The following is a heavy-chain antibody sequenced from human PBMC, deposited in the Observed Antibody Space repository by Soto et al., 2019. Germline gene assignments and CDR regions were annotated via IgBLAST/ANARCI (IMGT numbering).Heavy chain of an antibody. Sequence: SDTLSLTCTVSCGSISRSTNYCGCIRQPPGQALEFIGQIYYTGNTYYTPSLKSRVTVSVDTSKNQFSLKLTSVTAADTAVYYCARLGVTNWFDPWGQGTLVTAPQ. CDR1: CGSISRSTNY. J-gene: IGHJ5*02. CDR3: ARLGVTNWFDP. CDR2: IYYTGNT. V-gene: IGHV4-39*01. D-gene: IGHD3-3*01.